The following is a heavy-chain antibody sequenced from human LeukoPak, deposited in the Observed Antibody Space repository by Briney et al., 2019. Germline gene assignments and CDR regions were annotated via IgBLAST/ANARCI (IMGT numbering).Heavy chain of an antibody. Sequence: GASVKVSCKASGYTYTGYYMHWVRQAPGQGLEWMGWINPNSGGTNYAQKFQGRVTMTRDTSISTAYMELSRLRSDDTAVYYCARVRGCSYGYVDYWGQGTLVTVSS. CDR2: INPNSGGT. CDR3: ARVRGCSYGYVDY. V-gene: IGHV1-2*02. D-gene: IGHD5-18*01. J-gene: IGHJ4*02. CDR1: GYTYTGYY.